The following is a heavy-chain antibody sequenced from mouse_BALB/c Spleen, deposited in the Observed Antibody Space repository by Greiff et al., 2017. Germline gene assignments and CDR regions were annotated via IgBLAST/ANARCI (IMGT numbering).Heavy chain of an antibody. J-gene: IGHJ3*01. CDR1: GYTFTSYW. V-gene: IGHV1-5*01. D-gene: IGHD1-2*01. CDR3: TETTATAWFAY. CDR2: IYPGNSDT. Sequence: VQLQQSGTVLARPGASVKMSCKASGYTFTSYWMHWVKQRPGQGLEWIGAIYPGNSDTSYNQKFKGKAKLTAVTSTSTAYMELSSLTNEDSAVYYCTETTATAWFAYWGQGTLVTVSA.